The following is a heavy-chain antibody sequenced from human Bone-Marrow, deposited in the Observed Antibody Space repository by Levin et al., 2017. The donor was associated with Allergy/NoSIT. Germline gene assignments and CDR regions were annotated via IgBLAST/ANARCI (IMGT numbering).Heavy chain of an antibody. D-gene: IGHD6-13*01. CDR3: TADGSSWYEGEYYVDS. Sequence: GESLKISCAASGFTFSIAWMSWVRQAPGKGLEWVGRIRSKNDGGTTDYAAPVKGRFTISRDDSKNTLYLQMNSLKTEDTAVYYCTADGSSWYEGEYYVDSWGQGTLVTVSS. J-gene: IGHJ4*02. V-gene: IGHV3-15*01. CDR2: IRSKNDGGTT. CDR1: GFTFSIAW.